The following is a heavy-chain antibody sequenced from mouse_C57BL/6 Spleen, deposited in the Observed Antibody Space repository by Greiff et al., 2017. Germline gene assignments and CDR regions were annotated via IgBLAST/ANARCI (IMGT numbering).Heavy chain of an antibody. D-gene: IGHD4-1*01. V-gene: IGHV1-50*01. J-gene: IGHJ2*01. CDR1: GYTFTSYW. Sequence: QVQLQQPGAELVQPGASVKLSCKASGYTFTSYWMQWVKQRPGQGLEWIGEIDPSDSYTNYNQKFKGKATLTVDTSSSTAYMQLSSLTSEDSAVYYCARSNFPDYWGQGTTLTVSS. CDR2: IDPSDSYT. CDR3: ARSNFPDY.